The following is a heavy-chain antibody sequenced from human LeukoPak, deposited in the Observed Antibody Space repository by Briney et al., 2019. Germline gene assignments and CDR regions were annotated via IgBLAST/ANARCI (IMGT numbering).Heavy chain of an antibody. V-gene: IGHV3-64*01. Sequence: TGGSLRLSCAAPGFTFSSYAMHWVRQAPGKGLEYVSAISSNGGSTYYANSVKGRFTISRDNSKNTLYLQMGSLRAEDMAVYYCARERGTGAYFDYWGQGTLVTVSS. J-gene: IGHJ4*02. CDR1: GFTFSSYA. D-gene: IGHD2-8*02. CDR2: ISSNGGST. CDR3: ARERGTGAYFDY.